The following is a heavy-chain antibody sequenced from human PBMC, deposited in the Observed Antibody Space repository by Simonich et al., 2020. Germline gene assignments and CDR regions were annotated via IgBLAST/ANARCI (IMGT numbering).Heavy chain of an antibody. Sequence: QVQLVQSGAEVKKPGASVKVSCKASGYTFTSYYMHWVRQAPGQGLEWMGIINPNSGGTNYAQKFQGRVTMTRDTSISTAYMELSRLRSDDTAVYYCARVEYSSSGYFDLWGRGTLVTVSS. D-gene: IGHD6-6*01. J-gene: IGHJ2*01. V-gene: IGHV1-2*02. CDR3: ARVEYSSSGYFDL. CDR1: GYTFTSYY. CDR2: INPNSGGT.